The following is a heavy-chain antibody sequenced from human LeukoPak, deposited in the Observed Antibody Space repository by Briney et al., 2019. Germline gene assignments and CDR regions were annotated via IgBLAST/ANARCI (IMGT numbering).Heavy chain of an antibody. V-gene: IGHV1-2*02. CDR3: ARDLLEYYYDSSGYVDY. Sequence: ASVTVSFTSSGYTFTFYYMHWVRLAPGQGLERMGWINPNSGGTNYSQKFQGRVTMTRDKSISTAYMELSRLRSDDTAVYYCARDLLEYYYDSSGYVDYWGQGTLVTVSS. CDR2: INPNSGGT. D-gene: IGHD3-22*01. J-gene: IGHJ4*02. CDR1: GYTFTFYY.